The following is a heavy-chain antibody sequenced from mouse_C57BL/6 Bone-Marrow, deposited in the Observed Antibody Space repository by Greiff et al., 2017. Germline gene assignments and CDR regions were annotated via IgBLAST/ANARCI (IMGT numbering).Heavy chain of an antibody. CDR1: GFNIKDDY. Sequence: EVKVVESGAELVRPGASVKLSCTASGFNIKDDYMHWVKQRPEQGLEWIGWIDPENGDTEYASKFQGKATITADTSSNTAYLQLSSLTSEDTAVYYCTPRLYYFDYWGQGTTLTVSS. J-gene: IGHJ2*01. CDR3: TPRLYYFDY. CDR2: IDPENGDT. V-gene: IGHV14-4*01.